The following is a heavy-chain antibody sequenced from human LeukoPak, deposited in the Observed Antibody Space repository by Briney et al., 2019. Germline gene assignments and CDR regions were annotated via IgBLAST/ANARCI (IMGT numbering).Heavy chain of an antibody. CDR3: ASYCSSTGCYRSGYDY. Sequence: GGSLRLSCAASGFTFSDYYMSWIRQAPGKGLEWVSYISSSGSTVYYADSVKGRFTISRDNAKNSLYLQMNSLRAEDTAVYYCASYCSSTGCYRSGYDYWGQGTLVTVSS. CDR2: ISSSGSTV. CDR1: GFTFSDYY. D-gene: IGHD2-2*01. V-gene: IGHV3-11*01. J-gene: IGHJ4*02.